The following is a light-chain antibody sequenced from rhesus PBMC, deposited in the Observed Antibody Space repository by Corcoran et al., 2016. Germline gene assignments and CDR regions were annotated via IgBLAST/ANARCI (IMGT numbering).Light chain of an antibody. CDR3: LQYSSSPFT. Sequence: DIQMTQSPSSLSASVGDPVTITCRASQTISTYLDWYKQKPGKVPNLRIYKASSLQSGVPSRFRGSGSGTDFTLTISSLQPEDFATYCCLQYSSSPFTFGPVTKLEIK. V-gene: IGKV1-22*01. CDR2: KAS. J-gene: IGKJ3*01. CDR1: QTISTY.